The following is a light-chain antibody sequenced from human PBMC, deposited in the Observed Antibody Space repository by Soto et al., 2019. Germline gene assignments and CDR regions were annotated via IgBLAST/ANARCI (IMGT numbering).Light chain of an antibody. CDR1: QSVSSN. Sequence: EIVMTQSPATLSVSPGERATLSCRASQSVSSNLAWYQQKPGQAPRLLNYGASTMATGIPARFSGSGSGTEFTHTISSQQSEDFAVYYCQQYNNWPPWTFGQGTKVEIK. CDR2: GAS. J-gene: IGKJ1*01. V-gene: IGKV3-15*01. CDR3: QQYNNWPPWT.